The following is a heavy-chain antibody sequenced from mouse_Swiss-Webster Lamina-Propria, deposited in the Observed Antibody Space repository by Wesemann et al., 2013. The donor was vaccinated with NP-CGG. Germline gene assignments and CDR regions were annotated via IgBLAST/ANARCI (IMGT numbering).Heavy chain of an antibody. CDR2: IDTSDSYT. Sequence: SVKMSCKASGYTFTDYWMHWVKQRPGQGLEWIGAIDTSDSYTSYNQKFKGKATLTVDESSSTAYMQLSSLTSEDSAVYYCARIYDYDCMDYWGQGTSVTVSS. CDR3: ARIYDYDCMDY. J-gene: IGHJ4*01. V-gene: IGHV1-69*02. CDR1: GYTFTDYW. D-gene: IGHD2-4*01.